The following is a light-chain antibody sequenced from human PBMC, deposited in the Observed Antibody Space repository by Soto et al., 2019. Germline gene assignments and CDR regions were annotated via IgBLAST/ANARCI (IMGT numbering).Light chain of an antibody. Sequence: EIVLTQSPGTLSLSPGERATISCRASQILNRRYLAWYQQKPGQAPRLLIYGASSRTTGIPDRFSGSGSGTDFTLTISRLEPEDFAMYYCQQYDDAPETFGQGTKVDIK. V-gene: IGKV3-20*01. J-gene: IGKJ1*01. CDR1: QILNRRY. CDR2: GAS. CDR3: QQYDDAPET.